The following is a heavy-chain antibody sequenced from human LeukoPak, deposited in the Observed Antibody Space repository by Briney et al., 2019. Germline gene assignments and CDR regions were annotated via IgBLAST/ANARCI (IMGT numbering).Heavy chain of an antibody. CDR2: IKKDGSEQ. V-gene: IGHV3-7*01. CDR3: ARDGGYCSGTSCYFYYGMDV. D-gene: IGHD2-2*01. CDR1: GFTFSSYW. J-gene: IGHJ6*02. Sequence: GGSLRLSCAASGFTFSSYWMNWVRQAPGKGLEWVANIKKDGSEQNYADSVKGRFTISRDNAKNSLYLQMNSLRPEDTAVYYCARDGGYCSGTSCYFYYGMDVWGQGTTVTVSS.